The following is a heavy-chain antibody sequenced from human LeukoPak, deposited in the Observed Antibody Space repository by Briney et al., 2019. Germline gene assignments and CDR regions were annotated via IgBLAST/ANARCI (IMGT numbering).Heavy chain of an antibody. D-gene: IGHD3-22*01. V-gene: IGHV3-23*01. Sequence: GGSLRLSCAASGFTFSSYAMSWVRQAPGKGLEWVSAISGSGGSTYYADSVKGRFTISRDNSKNTLYLQMNSLRAEDTAVYYCAKPGEAMIVVVDSFDYWGQGTLVTVSS. J-gene: IGHJ4*02. CDR3: AKPGEAMIVVVDSFDY. CDR2: ISGSGGST. CDR1: GFTFSSYA.